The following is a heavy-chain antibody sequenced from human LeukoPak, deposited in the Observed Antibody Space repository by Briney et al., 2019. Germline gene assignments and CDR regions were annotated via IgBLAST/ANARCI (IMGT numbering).Heavy chain of an antibody. CDR1: GFTFSNYA. D-gene: IGHD3-22*01. V-gene: IGHV3-23*01. Sequence: GGSLRLSCAASGFTFSNYAMSWVRQAPGKGPEWVSTISGSGGSTYYADSVKGQFTISRDNSKNTLYLQMNSLRAEDTAVYYCAKDETLYYYDSTGHTDYWGQGTLVTVSS. J-gene: IGHJ4*02. CDR2: ISGSGGST. CDR3: AKDETLYYYDSTGHTDY.